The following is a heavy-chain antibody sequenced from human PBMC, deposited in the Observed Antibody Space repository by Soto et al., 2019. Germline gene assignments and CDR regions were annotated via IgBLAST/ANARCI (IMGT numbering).Heavy chain of an antibody. CDR2: IGTAGDT. Sequence: EVQLLESGGDLVQPGRSLRLSCAASGFTFSSYAMTWVRQAPGKGLEWVSAIGTAGDTKYAVSVKGRFTISRDNSKNTLFLQMNSLRAEYTALYYCAKDWRCDHWGQGTLVTVSS. CDR3: AKDWRCDH. J-gene: IGHJ4*02. V-gene: IGHV3-23*01. CDR1: GFTFSSYA. D-gene: IGHD4-17*01.